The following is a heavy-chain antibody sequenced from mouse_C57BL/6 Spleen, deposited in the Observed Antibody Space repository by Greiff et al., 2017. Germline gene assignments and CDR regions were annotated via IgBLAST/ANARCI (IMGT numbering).Heavy chain of an antibody. CDR3: ARRRYDYAGD. D-gene: IGHD2-4*01. Sequence: QVQLQQSGAELVRPGTSVKVSCKASGYAFTNYLIEWVKQRPGQGLEWIGVINPGSGGTNYNEKFKGKATLTADKSSSTAYMQLSSLTSEDSAVYFCARRRYDYAGDWGKGTLVTVSA. CDR2: INPGSGGT. V-gene: IGHV1-54*01. J-gene: IGHJ3*01. CDR1: GYAFTNYL.